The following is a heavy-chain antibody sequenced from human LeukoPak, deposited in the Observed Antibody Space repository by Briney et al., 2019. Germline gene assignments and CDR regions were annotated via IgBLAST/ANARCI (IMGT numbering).Heavy chain of an antibody. CDR2: MSGSSSYI. Sequence: GGSLRLSCAASGFTFNNYNMNWVRQAPGKGLEWVSSMSGSSSYIYYADSVKGRFTISRDNAKNSLSLQMNSLRAEDTAVYYCARGGVSVGGNFDYWGQGTLVTVSS. D-gene: IGHD4-23*01. J-gene: IGHJ4*02. CDR3: ARGGVSVGGNFDY. CDR1: GFTFNNYN. V-gene: IGHV3-21*01.